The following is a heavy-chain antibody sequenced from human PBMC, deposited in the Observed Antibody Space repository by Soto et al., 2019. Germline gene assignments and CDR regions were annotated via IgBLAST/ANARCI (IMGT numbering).Heavy chain of an antibody. J-gene: IGHJ4*02. V-gene: IGHV3-48*02. CDR3: ARGRRKGMGGGNYFDY. CDR2: ISSSSSTI. D-gene: IGHD3-10*01. CDR1: GFTFSSYS. Sequence: LSLTCAASGFTFSSYSMNWVRQAPGKGLEWVSYISSSSSTIYYGDSVKGRFTISRDNAKNSLYLQMNSLRDEDTAGYFCARGRRKGMGGGNYFDYWGQGTLVTVSS.